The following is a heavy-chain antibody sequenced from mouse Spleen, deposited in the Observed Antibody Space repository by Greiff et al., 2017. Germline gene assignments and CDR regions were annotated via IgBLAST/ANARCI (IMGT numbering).Heavy chain of an antibody. CDR3: ARKRITTVVEEGFDY. J-gene: IGHJ2*01. V-gene: IGHV14-2*01. CDR1: GFNIKDYY. CDR2: IDPEDGET. Sequence: VQLKESGAELVKPGASVKLSCTASGFNIKDYYMHWVKQRTEQGLEWIGRIDPEDGETKYAPKFQGKATITADTSSNTAYLQLSSLTSEDTAVYYCARKRITTVVEEGFDYWGQGTTLTVSS. D-gene: IGHD1-1*01.